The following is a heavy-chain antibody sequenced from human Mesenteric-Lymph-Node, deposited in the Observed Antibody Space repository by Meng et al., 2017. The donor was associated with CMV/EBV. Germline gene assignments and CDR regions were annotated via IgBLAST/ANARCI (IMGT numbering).Heavy chain of an antibody. D-gene: IGHD3-9*01. CDR3: ARGSSYDILTGYFDY. V-gene: IGHV4-34*01. Sequence: VQVPQWGAGLLKPSETLVVTCAVYGGSFSGYYWNWIRQSPEKGLEWIGEINHSGSTTYNPSFTSRIIISVDTSTNQISLNMSSVTAADTAVYYCARGSSYDILTGYFDYWGQGALVTVSS. CDR2: INHSGST. CDR1: GGSFSGYY. J-gene: IGHJ4*02.